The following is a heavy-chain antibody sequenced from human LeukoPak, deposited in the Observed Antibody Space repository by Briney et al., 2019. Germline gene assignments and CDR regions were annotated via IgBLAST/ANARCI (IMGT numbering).Heavy chain of an antibody. J-gene: IGHJ6*04. D-gene: IGHD2-2*01. CDR1: GGTFSSYA. Sequence: SSVKVSCKASGGTFSSYAISWVRQAPGQGLEWMGGIIPIFGTANNAQKFQGRVTITADESTSTAYMELSSLRSEDTAVYYCARGYVVPAAYYYGMDVWGKGTTVTVSS. CDR3: ARGYVVPAAYYYGMDV. V-gene: IGHV1-69*01. CDR2: IIPIFGTA.